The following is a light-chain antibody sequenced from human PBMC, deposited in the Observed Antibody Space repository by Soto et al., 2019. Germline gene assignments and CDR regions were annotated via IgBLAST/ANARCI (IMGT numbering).Light chain of an antibody. Sequence: QSALTQPASVSGSLGQSITISCTAPSSDVETYNLVSWYQHHPDKAPKLIIYEDNKRPSGISDRFYGSQSGNTASLTISGLQAEDEADYYCFAYGDTSAGSTAHRGLFGGGTKLTVL. V-gene: IGLV2-23*01. CDR2: EDN. J-gene: IGLJ3*02. CDR1: SSDVETYNL. CDR3: FAYGDTSAGSTAHRGL.